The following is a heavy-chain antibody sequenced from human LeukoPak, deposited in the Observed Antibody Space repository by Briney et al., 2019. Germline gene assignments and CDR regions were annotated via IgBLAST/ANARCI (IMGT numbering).Heavy chain of an antibody. CDR1: GFTFSSYA. D-gene: IGHD6-19*01. CDR2: ISYDGSNK. V-gene: IGHV3-30*04. J-gene: IGHJ5*02. Sequence: PGGSLRLSCAAPGFTFSSYAMHWVRQAPGKGLEWVAVISYDGSNKYYADSVKGRFTISRDNSKNTLYLQMNSLRAEDTAVYYCAREVPEQWLVREWDGWFDPWGQGTLVTVSS. CDR3: AREVPEQWLVREWDGWFDP.